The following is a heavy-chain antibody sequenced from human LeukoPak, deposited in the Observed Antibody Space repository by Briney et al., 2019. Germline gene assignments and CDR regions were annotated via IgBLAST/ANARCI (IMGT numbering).Heavy chain of an antibody. CDR2: INPSGGST. J-gene: IGHJ4*02. CDR3: ARDTHGAVAGHLYFEY. V-gene: IGHV1-46*01. CDR1: GYTFTSYY. D-gene: IGHD6-19*01. Sequence: ASVKVSCKASGYTFTSYYMHWVRQAPGQGLEWMGIINPSGGSTNYAQKFQGRVTMTRDTSTSTVYMEPSSLRSDDTAVYYCARDTHGAVAGHLYFEYWGQGTLVTVSS.